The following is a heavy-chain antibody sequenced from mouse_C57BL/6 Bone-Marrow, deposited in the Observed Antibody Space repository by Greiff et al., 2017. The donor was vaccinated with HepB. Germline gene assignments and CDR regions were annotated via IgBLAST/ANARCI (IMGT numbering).Heavy chain of an antibody. CDR3: ASGWLLRYWYVDV. V-gene: IGHV2-9-1*01. D-gene: IGHD2-3*01. CDR1: GFSLTSYA. J-gene: IGHJ1*03. CDR2: IWTGGGT. Sequence: VKLVESGPGLVAPSQSLSITCTVSGFSLTSYAISWVRQPPGKGLEWLGVIWTGGGTNYNSALKSRLSISKDNSKSQVFLKMNSLQTDDTARYYCASGWLLRYWYVDVWGTGTTVTVSS.